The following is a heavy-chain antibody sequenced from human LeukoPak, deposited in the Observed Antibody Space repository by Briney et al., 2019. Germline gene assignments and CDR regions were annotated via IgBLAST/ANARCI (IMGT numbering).Heavy chain of an antibody. D-gene: IGHD6-13*01. CDR1: GYTFTGYY. Sequence: ASVKVSCKASGYTFTGYYMHWVRQAPGQGLEWMGWINPNSGGTNYAQKFQGRVTMTRDTSISTAYMELSRLRSDDTAVYYCARDSTQQLVPYYFDYWGQGTLVTVSS. J-gene: IGHJ4*02. CDR2: INPNSGGT. CDR3: ARDSTQQLVPYYFDY. V-gene: IGHV1-2*02.